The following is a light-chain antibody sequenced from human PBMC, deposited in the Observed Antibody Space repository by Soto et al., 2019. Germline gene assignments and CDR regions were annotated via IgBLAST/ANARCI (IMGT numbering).Light chain of an antibody. Sequence: DIQMTQSPSTLSASVGDRVTITCRASQSIGSWLAWYQHKLGKAPKLLIYDASNLESGVPSRFSGSGSGTDFPLTVSSLQPDDFAVYYCQEYNSYSRTFGQGTKVEIK. CDR2: DAS. CDR3: QEYNSYSRT. V-gene: IGKV1-5*01. CDR1: QSIGSW. J-gene: IGKJ1*01.